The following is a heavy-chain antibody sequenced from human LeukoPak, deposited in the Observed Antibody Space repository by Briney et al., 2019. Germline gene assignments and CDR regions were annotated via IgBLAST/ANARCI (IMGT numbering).Heavy chain of an antibody. V-gene: IGHV3-23*01. CDR1: GFIFSSYA. CDR3: AKYIRGVIYYYYYMDV. D-gene: IGHD3-10*02. CDR2: ISGSGGTT. Sequence: GGSLRLSCAASGFIFSSYAMSWVRQAPGKGLEWVSAISGSGGTTYYANSVKGRFTISRDNSKNTLYLQMNSLRAEDTAVYYCAKYIRGVIYYYYYMDVWGKGTTVTISS. J-gene: IGHJ6*03.